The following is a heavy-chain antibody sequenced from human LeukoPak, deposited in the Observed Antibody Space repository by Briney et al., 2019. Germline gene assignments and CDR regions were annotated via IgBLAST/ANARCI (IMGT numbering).Heavy chain of an antibody. D-gene: IGHD2-2*02. V-gene: IGHV5-51*01. CDR2: IYPGDSHT. CDR3: ARGPYAYTSSATLGSYNWFDP. CDR1: GYSFPNYW. J-gene: IGHJ5*02. Sequence: GESLKISCKGSGYSFPNYWIGWVRPVPGKGLEWIGIIYPGDSHTRYSPSFQAQVTISVDKSISTAYLQWSSLKASDTAMYYCARGPYAYTSSATLGSYNWFDPWGQGSLVTVSS.